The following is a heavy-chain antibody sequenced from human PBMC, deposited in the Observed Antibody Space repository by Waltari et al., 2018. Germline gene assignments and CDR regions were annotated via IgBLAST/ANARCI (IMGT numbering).Heavy chain of an antibody. J-gene: IGHJ4*02. CDR1: GFTFSSYW. Sequence: EVQLVESGGGLVQPGGSLRLSCAASGFTFSSYWMTWVRQAPGKGLEWVANRKQDGSGKYYVDSVRGRFTISRDNAKNSLYLQMNILRAEDTAVYYCARDSGYSGYNSYSFDYWGQGTLVTVSS. V-gene: IGHV3-7*01. CDR3: ARDSGYSGYNSYSFDY. D-gene: IGHD5-12*01. CDR2: RKQDGSGK.